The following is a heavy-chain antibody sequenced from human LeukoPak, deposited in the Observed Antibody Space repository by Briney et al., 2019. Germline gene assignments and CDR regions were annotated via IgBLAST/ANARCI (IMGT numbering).Heavy chain of an antibody. CDR2: ISDDGGST. J-gene: IGHJ4*02. V-gene: IGHV3-23*01. D-gene: IGHD3-22*01. CDR1: GFTFSSYA. Sequence: QPGGSLRLSCAASGFTFSSYAMSWVRQAPGKGLEWVSAISDDGGSTFYADSVKGRITISRDNSKNTLYLQINSLRAEDTAVYYCAKRLGSSGYYYEDDYWGQGALVTVSS. CDR3: AKRLGSSGYYYEDDY.